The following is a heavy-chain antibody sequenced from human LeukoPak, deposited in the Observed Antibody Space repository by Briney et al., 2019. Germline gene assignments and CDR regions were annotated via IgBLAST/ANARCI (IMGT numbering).Heavy chain of an antibody. V-gene: IGHV5-51*01. CDR2: IYPGDSNI. Sequence: GESLKISCKGSGYIFTRYWIGWVRQMPGRGLEWMGIIYPGDSNIRYSPSFQGQVSISADKSISTAYLQWSSLQASDTAMYCCARHRDSSGFPAAFDLWGQGTLVTVFS. J-gene: IGHJ3*01. CDR1: GYIFTRYW. D-gene: IGHD3-22*01. CDR3: ARHRDSSGFPAAFDL.